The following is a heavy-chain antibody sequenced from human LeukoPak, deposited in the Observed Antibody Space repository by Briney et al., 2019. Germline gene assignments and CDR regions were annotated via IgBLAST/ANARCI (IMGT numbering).Heavy chain of an antibody. D-gene: IGHD6-19*01. CDR3: ARGPWYIAVAGKFDY. V-gene: IGHV4-34*01. CDR1: GGSFSGYY. CDR2: INHSGST. J-gene: IGHJ4*02. Sequence: SETLSLTCAVYGGSFSGYYWSWIRQPPGKGLEWIGEINHSGSTNYNPSLRSRVTISVDTSKNQFSLKLSSVTAADTAVYYCARGPWYIAVAGKFDYWGQGTLVTVSS.